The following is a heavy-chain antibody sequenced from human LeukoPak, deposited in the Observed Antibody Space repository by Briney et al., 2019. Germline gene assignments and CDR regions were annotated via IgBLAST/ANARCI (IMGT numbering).Heavy chain of an antibody. D-gene: IGHD3-9*01. CDR2: IYHSGST. Sequence: SETLSLTCTVSGYSISSGYYWGWIRQPPGKGLEWIGSIYHSGSTYYNPSLRSRVTISVDTSKNQFSLKLSSVTAADTAVYYCARVKGRYFDWFPRRGAWFDPWGQGTLVTVSS. CDR3: ARVKGRYFDWFPRRGAWFDP. V-gene: IGHV4-38-2*02. J-gene: IGHJ5*02. CDR1: GYSISSGYY.